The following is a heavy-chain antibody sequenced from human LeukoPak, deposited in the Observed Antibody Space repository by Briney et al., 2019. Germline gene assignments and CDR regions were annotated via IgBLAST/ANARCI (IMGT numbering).Heavy chain of an antibody. J-gene: IGHJ4*02. CDR1: GFTFSSYS. D-gene: IGHD2-15*01. V-gene: IGHV3-48*01. CDR2: ISSSSSTI. Sequence: PGGSLRLSCAASGFTFSSYSMNWVRQAPGKGLEWVSYISSSSSTIYYADSVKGRFTISRDNAKNSLYLQMNSLRAEDTAVYYCARDLQLNIVVVVAAKDHTGPWSYDYWGQGTLVTVSS. CDR3: ARDLQLNIVVVVAAKDHTGPWSYDY.